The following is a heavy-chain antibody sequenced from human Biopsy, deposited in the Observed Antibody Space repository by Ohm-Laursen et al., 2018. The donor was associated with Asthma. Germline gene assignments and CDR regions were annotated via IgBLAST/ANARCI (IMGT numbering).Heavy chain of an antibody. CDR2: IHYSGST. CDR1: GVSIRSYY. V-gene: IGHV4-59*01. D-gene: IGHD2-15*01. Sequence: GTLSLTCAVSGVSIRSYYWTWIRQPPGKGLEWIGNIHYSGSTYSNPSLKSRVTISVDTSKKQISLRLSSVVAADTAVYYCAGFCSGGNCPDHWGQGTLVTVSS. J-gene: IGHJ4*02. CDR3: AGFCSGGNCPDH.